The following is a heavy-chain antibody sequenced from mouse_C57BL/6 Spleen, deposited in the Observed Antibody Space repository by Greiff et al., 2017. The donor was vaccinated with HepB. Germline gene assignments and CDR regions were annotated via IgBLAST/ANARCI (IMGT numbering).Heavy chain of an antibody. V-gene: IGHV2-2*01. Sequence: VMLVESGPGLVQPSQSLSITCTVSGFSLTSYGVHWVRQSPGKGLEWLGVIWSGGSTDYNAAFISRLSISKDNSKSQVFFKMNSLQADDTAIYYCARKAGYYGIYWYFDVWGTGTTVTVSS. J-gene: IGHJ1*03. CDR1: GFSLTSYG. CDR3: ARKAGYYGIYWYFDV. D-gene: IGHD1-1*01. CDR2: IWSGGST.